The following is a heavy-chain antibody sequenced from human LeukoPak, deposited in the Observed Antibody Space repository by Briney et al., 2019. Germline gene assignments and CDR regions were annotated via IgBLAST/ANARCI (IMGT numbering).Heavy chain of an antibody. CDR1: GFTFSNYN. D-gene: IGHD3-10*01. Sequence: GGSLRLSCAASGFTFSNYNMNWVRQTPGKGLEWVANIKQDGSEKYYVDSVKGRFTISRDNAKNSVYLQMNSMRAEDTAVYYCARGRFTLVRGVPFYYMDVWGKGTTVTISS. V-gene: IGHV3-7*01. CDR3: ARGRFTLVRGVPFYYMDV. J-gene: IGHJ6*03. CDR2: IKQDGSEK.